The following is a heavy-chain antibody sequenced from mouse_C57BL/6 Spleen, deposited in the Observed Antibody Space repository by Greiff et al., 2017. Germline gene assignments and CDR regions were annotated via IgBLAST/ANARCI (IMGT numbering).Heavy chain of an antibody. CDR2: ISSGGSYT. CDR1: GFTFSSYG. V-gene: IGHV5-6*02. J-gene: IGHJ2*01. CDR3: ASRLDY. Sequence: EVKLVESGGDLVKPGGSLKLSCAASGFTFSSYGMSWVRQTPDKRLEWVATISSGGSYTYYPDSVKGRFTISRDNTKNTLDLQMSSLKSEDTAMYYWASRLDYWGQGTTLTVSS.